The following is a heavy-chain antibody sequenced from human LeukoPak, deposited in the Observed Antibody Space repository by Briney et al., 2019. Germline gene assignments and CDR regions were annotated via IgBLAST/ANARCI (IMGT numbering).Heavy chain of an antibody. J-gene: IGHJ6*03. Sequence: SETLSLTCTVSGGSISSYYWSWIRQPPGKGLERIGYIYYSGSTNYNPSLKSRVTISVETSKNQFSLKLSSVTAADTAVYYCAREGRYRYGYNEYHSYMDIWGKGTTVTVSS. V-gene: IGHV4-59*01. CDR1: GGSISSYY. CDR2: IYYSGST. CDR3: AREGRYRYGYNEYHSYMDI. D-gene: IGHD5-24*01.